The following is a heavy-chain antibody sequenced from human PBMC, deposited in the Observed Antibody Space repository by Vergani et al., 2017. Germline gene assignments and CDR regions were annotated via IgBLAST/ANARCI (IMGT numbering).Heavy chain of an antibody. CDR2: IYPGDSDT. V-gene: IGHV5-51*01. CDR3: VRRSMITFGGVIVHNWFDP. CDR1: GYSFTSYW. D-gene: IGHD3-16*02. Sequence: EVQLVQSGAEVKKPGESLKISCKGSGYSFTSYWIGWVRQMPGKGLEWMGIIYPGDSDTRYSPSFQGQVTISADKSISTAYLQWSSLKASDTAMYYCVRRSMITFGGVIVHNWFDPWGQGTLVTVSS. J-gene: IGHJ5*02.